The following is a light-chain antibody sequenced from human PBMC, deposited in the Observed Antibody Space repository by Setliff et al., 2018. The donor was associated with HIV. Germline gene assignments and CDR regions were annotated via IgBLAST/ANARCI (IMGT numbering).Light chain of an antibody. CDR3: ATWDDTMDVLV. V-gene: IGLV1-47*01. J-gene: IGLJ2*01. CDR2: RND. Sequence: QSVLTQPPSVSGAPGQSVTIFCSGSKSNIGVNYVYWYQQVQGRPPKLLIHRNDERPSGVPDRISGSKTGTSGSLAIRGLRSEDEGDYYCATWDDTMDVLVFGGGTKVTVL. CDR1: KSNIGVNY.